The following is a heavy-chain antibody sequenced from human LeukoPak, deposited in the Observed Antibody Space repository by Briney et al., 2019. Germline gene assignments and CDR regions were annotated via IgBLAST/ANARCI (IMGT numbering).Heavy chain of an antibody. J-gene: IGHJ4*02. D-gene: IGHD2-21*02. V-gene: IGHV6-1*01. CDR3: AREVDIVAATAVNFDF. Sequence: SQTLSLTCAISGDSVSCNSAAWNWIRQAPSRGLEWLGRAYYRSTWHHAYAESVKSRVTINPDTSKNQISLHLNSVTPEDTAVYYCAREVDIVAATAVNFDFWGQGTLVTVSS. CDR2: AYYRSTWHH. CDR1: GDSVSCNSAA.